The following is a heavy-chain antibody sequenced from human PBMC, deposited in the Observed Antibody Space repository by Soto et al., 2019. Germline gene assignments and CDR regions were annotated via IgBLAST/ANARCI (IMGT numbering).Heavy chain of an antibody. Sequence: VQLLESGGGLVQPGGSLRLSCAASGFTFSNYAMSWVRQAPGKGLEWVSAISGSGGDTYYADSVEGRFTISRDNAKNRLYLQMHSLRGEDTATYYCAKVRDFWSGYDRFDPWGQGTRVTVPS. CDR2: ISGSGGDT. V-gene: IGHV3-23*01. D-gene: IGHD3-3*01. J-gene: IGHJ5*02. CDR1: GFTFSNYA. CDR3: AKVRDFWSGYDRFDP.